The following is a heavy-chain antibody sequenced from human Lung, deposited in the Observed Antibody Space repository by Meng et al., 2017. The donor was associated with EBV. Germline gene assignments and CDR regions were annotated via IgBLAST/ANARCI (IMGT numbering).Heavy chain of an antibody. CDR1: GDSISSYY. V-gene: IGHV4-30-4*08. CDR3: AREYSSSSGLPGP. Sequence: VQLQGSGPGLVKASETLSLTCTGSGDSISSYYWSWIRHPPGKGLEWIGYIYDSGSTSYNPSLMSRVTISVDTSRNQFSLKLTSVTAADTAVYYCAREYSSSSGLPGPWGQGTLVTVSS. J-gene: IGHJ5*02. D-gene: IGHD6-6*01. CDR2: IYDSGST.